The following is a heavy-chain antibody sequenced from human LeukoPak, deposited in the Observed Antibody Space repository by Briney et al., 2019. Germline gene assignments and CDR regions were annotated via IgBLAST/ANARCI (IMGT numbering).Heavy chain of an antibody. D-gene: IGHD6-6*01. CDR3: ARGRNFYNPDSSLFEWYFDL. CDR1: GFTFDDYA. J-gene: IGHJ2*01. V-gene: IGHV3-43D*04. CDR2: ISWDGGST. Sequence: GRSLRLSCAASGFTFDDYAMHWVRQAPGKGLEWVSLISWDGGSTYYADSVKSRFTISRDNSKNSLYLQMSSLRTEDTALYYCARGRNFYNPDSSLFEWYFDLWGRGNLVTVSS.